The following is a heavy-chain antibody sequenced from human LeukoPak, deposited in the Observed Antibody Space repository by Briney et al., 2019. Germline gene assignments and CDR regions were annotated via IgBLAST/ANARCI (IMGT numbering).Heavy chain of an antibody. D-gene: IGHD2-2*01. Sequence: PGRSLRLSCAASGFTFSSYGMHWVRQAPGKGLEWVAVISYDGSNKYCADSVKGRFTISRDNSKNTLYLQMNSLRAEDTAVYYCAKDLYDIVVVPAAISYWGQGTLVTVSS. CDR3: AKDLYDIVVVPAAISY. CDR1: GFTFSSYG. J-gene: IGHJ4*02. V-gene: IGHV3-30*18. CDR2: ISYDGSNK.